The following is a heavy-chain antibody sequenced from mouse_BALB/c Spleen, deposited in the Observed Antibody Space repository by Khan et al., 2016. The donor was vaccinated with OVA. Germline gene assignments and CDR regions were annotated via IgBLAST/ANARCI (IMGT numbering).Heavy chain of an antibody. CDR1: GFSLTSYG. Sequence: QVQLQQSGPGLVAPSQSLSITCTISGFSLTSYGVHWVRQPPGKGLEWLVVIWSDGRTTYNSALKSRLSIIKDNFKNQVFLTLNSLQTDEQAMYDCARQIYPGYVDVWGAGTTVTVSS. CDR3: ARQIYPGYVDV. CDR2: IWSDGRT. J-gene: IGHJ1*01. V-gene: IGHV2-6-1*01. D-gene: IGHD2-1*01.